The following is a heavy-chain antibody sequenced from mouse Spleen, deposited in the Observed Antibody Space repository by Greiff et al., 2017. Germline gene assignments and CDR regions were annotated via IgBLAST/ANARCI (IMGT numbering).Heavy chain of an antibody. J-gene: IGHJ4*01. CDR2: IRLKSDNYAT. CDR3: TSYYRYLYAMDY. CDR1: GFTFSNYW. V-gene: IGHV6-3*01. D-gene: IGHD2-14*01. Sequence: EVQLVESGGGLVQPGGSMKLSCVASGFTFSNYWMNWVRQSPEKGLEWVAQIRLKSDNYATHYAESVKGRFTISRDDSKSSVYLQMNNLRAEDTGIYYCTSYYRYLYAMDYWGQGTSVTVSS.